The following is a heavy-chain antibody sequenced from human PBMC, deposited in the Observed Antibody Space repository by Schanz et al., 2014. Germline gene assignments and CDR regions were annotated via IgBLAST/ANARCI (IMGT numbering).Heavy chain of an antibody. CDR2: TGPYGKTI. J-gene: IGHJ4*02. CDR1: GFTFSSHS. CDR3: ARLDPYCRSGTCSRAFDF. Sequence: EVQLVESGGGLVQPGGSLRLSCAASGFTFSSHSMHWVRQAPGKGPEWISYTGPYGKTIYYADSVKGRFTISRDSSKNTLFLQMNSLRTEDTAVYYCARLDPYCRSGTCSRAFDFWGQGTLVTVSS. D-gene: IGHD2-15*01. V-gene: IGHV3-48*04.